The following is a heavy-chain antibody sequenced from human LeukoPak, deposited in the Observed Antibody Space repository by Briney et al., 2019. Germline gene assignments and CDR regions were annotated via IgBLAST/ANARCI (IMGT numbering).Heavy chain of an antibody. CDR1: GFTFSSYE. V-gene: IGHV3-48*03. CDR3: ARDLFGFDY. Sequence: PGGSLRLSCAASGFTFSSYEMNWVRQAPGKGLEWVSYISSSGNTIYYADSVKGRFTISRDNAKNSLYLQMNSLRAEDTAVYYCARDLFGFDYWGQGTLVTVSS. CDR2: ISSSGNTI. D-gene: IGHD2-21*01. J-gene: IGHJ4*02.